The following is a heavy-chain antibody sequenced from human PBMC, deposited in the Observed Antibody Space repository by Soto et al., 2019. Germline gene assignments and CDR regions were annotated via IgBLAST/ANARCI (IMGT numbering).Heavy chain of an antibody. Sequence: GGSLRLSCVGSGFIFSNYSINWVRQAPGKGLEWVSSISSRSDIYYAESVKGRFTISRDNAKNSVSLQMNSLRAEDTAVYYCAREYTACPLAYGLDVWGQGTTVTVSS. D-gene: IGHD2-2*02. CDR1: GFIFSNYS. J-gene: IGHJ6*02. CDR3: AREYTACPLAYGLDV. V-gene: IGHV3-21*01. CDR2: ISSRSDI.